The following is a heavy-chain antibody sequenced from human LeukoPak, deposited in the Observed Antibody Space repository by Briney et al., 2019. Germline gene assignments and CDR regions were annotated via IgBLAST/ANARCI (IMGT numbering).Heavy chain of an antibody. CDR2: VSYDGNNE. V-gene: IGHV3-30-3*01. D-gene: IGHD5-12*01. Sequence: QPGRSLRLSCAASGFTFSTYAMHRVRQAPGKGLEWVATVSYDGNNEYYADSVKGRFTISRDNSKNTLYLQMNSLRVEDTAVYYCARGRNLVATSGYFDYWGQGTLVTVSS. CDR3: ARGRNLVATSGYFDY. CDR1: GFTFSTYA. J-gene: IGHJ4*02.